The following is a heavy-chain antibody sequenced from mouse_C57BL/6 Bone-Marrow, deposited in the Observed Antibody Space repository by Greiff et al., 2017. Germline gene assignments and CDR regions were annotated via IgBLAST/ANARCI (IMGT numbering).Heavy chain of an antibody. D-gene: IGHD3-2*02. CDR3: ARGGQLRLPYDYASDY. CDR2: IYPGSGST. Sequence: QVHVKQPGAELVKPGASVKMSCKASGYTFTSYWITWVKQRPGQGLEWIGDIYPGSGSTNYNEKFKSKATLTVDTSSSTAYMQLSSLTSVDSAVYYCARGGQLRLPYDYASDYCGQGTSVTVSS. V-gene: IGHV1-55*01. J-gene: IGHJ4*01. CDR1: GYTFTSYW.